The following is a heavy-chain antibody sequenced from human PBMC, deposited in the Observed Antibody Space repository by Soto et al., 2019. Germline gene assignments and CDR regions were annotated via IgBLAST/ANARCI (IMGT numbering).Heavy chain of an antibody. J-gene: IGHJ2*01. CDR1: GGSFSGYY. Sequence: QVQLQQWGAGLLKPSETLSLTCAVYGGSFSGYYWSWIRQPPGKGLEWIGEINHSGSTNYNPSLKSRVTISMDTSKNQFSLKLSSVTAADTAVYYCTRGPLYCSDGSCSYWYFDLWGRGTLVTVSS. CDR3: TRGPLYCSDGSCSYWYFDL. D-gene: IGHD2-15*01. V-gene: IGHV4-34*01. CDR2: INHSGST.